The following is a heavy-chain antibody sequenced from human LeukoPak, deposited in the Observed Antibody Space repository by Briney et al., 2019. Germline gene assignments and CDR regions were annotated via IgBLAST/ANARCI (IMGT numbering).Heavy chain of an antibody. CDR3: ARAGTIAVAAFDY. CDR1: GFTFSDYY. CDR2: ISSSSSYT. V-gene: IGHV3-11*06. D-gene: IGHD6-19*01. J-gene: IGHJ4*02. Sequence: GGSLRLSCAASGFTFSDYYMSWIRQAPGKGLEWVSYISSSSSYTNYADSVKGRFTISRDNAKNSLYLQMNSLRAEDTAVYYCARAGTIAVAAFDYRGQGTLVTVSS.